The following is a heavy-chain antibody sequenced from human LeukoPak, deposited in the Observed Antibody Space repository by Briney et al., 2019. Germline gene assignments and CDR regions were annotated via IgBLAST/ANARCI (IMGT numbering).Heavy chain of an antibody. Sequence: GGSLRLSCAASGFTFSSYAMSWVRQAPGKGLEWVSAISGSGGSTYYADSVKGRFTISRDNSKNALYLQMNSLRAEDTAVYYCAKYSGSGSYYYYYYMDVWGKGTTVTVS. CDR2: ISGSGGST. D-gene: IGHD3-10*01. V-gene: IGHV3-23*01. J-gene: IGHJ6*03. CDR1: GFTFSSYA. CDR3: AKYSGSGSYYYYYYMDV.